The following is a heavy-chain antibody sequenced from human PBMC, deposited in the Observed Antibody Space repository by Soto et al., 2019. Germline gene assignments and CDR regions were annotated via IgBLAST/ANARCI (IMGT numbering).Heavy chain of an antibody. D-gene: IGHD6-13*01. V-gene: IGHV4-59*08. CDR1: GGSISSYY. CDR2: IYYSGST. J-gene: IGHJ4*02. Sequence: SETLSLTCTVSGGSISSYYWSWIRQPPGKGLEWIGYIYYSGSTNYNPSLKSRVTISVDTSKNQFSLKLSSVTAADTAVYYCARQIPYSSSWYYFDYWGQGTLVTISS. CDR3: ARQIPYSSSWYYFDY.